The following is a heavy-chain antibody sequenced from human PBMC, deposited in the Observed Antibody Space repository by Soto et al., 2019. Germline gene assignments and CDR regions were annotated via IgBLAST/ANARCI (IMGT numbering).Heavy chain of an antibody. CDR1: GFTFSSYT. CDR3: ARGKGDDYGFDY. V-gene: IGHV3-21*01. J-gene: IGHJ4*02. Sequence: EVQLVESGGGLVKPGGSLRLSCAASGFTFSSYTMNWVRQAPGKGLEWVSSFSGSSTHIYNADSMKGRFTISRDNAKNSLYLQMNSLRAEDTAVYYCARGKGDDYGFDYWGQGALVTVSS. D-gene: IGHD4-17*01. CDR2: FSGSSTHI.